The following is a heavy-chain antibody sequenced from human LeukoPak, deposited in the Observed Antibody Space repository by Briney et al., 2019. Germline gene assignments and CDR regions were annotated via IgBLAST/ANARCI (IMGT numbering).Heavy chain of an antibody. D-gene: IGHD4-23*01. V-gene: IGHV1-18*01. Sequence: GASVKVSCKASGYTFISYGISWVRQAPGQGLEWMGWISSYSGNTNYAQKLQGRVTMTTDTSTNTAYMELRSLRSDDTAVYYCARDTTVVTPDGFDIWGQGSMVTGSS. CDR1: GYTFISYG. CDR2: ISSYSGNT. J-gene: IGHJ3*02. CDR3: ARDTTVVTPDGFDI.